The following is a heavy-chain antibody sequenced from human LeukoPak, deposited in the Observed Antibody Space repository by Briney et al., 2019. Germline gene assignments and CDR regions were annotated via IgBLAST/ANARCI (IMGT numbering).Heavy chain of an antibody. CDR1: GYAFTSYG. D-gene: IGHD6-13*01. Sequence: ASVKVSCKASGYAFTSYGISWVRQAPGQGLEWMGWISAYNGNTNYAQKLQGRVTMTTDTSTSTAYMELRSLRSDDTAVYYCAREEEYSSSWYRGYYYYYYMDVWGKGTTVTVSS. J-gene: IGHJ6*03. V-gene: IGHV1-18*01. CDR2: ISAYNGNT. CDR3: AREEEYSSSWYRGYYYYYYMDV.